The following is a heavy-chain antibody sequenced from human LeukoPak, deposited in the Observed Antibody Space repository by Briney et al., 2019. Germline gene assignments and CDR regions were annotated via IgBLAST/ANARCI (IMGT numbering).Heavy chain of an antibody. J-gene: IGHJ4*02. CDR1: GYTFTSYA. D-gene: IGHD6-19*01. CDR2: INAGNGNT. Sequence: ASLKVSCKAPGYTFTSYALHSVRPAPGQRLEWMGWINAGNGNTKYSQKFQGRVTITRETFARTAYMELSRLRSDDTAVYCCARIGIGVAGRSDFDYWGQGTGDTV. CDR3: ARIGIGVAGRSDFDY. V-gene: IGHV1-3*01.